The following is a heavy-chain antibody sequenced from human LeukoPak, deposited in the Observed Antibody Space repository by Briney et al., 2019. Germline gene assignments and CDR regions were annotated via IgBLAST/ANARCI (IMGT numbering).Heavy chain of an antibody. CDR2: TRNKANSYIT. Sequence: GGSLRLSCAASGFTFSDYILDWVRQAPGKGLEWVGRTRNKANSYITEYAASVKGRFTISRDDSKNSLYLQMSSLKTDDTAMYYCASIRGTFGYWGQGTLVTVSS. D-gene: IGHD1-26*01. V-gene: IGHV3-72*01. CDR3: ASIRGTFGY. CDR1: GFTFSDYI. J-gene: IGHJ4*02.